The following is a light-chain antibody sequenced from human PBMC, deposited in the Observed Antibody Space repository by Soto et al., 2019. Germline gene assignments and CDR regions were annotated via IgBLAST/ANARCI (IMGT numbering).Light chain of an antibody. CDR2: GAS. V-gene: IGKV3-15*01. CDR3: QQYDSLPLT. J-gene: IGKJ4*01. CDR1: QSLTSY. Sequence: EIVMTQSPATLSVSPGERAALSCRASQSLTSYLAWFQQKPGQAPSLLIYGASTRATGIPDRFSGSGSGTEFTLTINSLQSEDFAVYFCQQYDSLPLTFGGGTKVEIK.